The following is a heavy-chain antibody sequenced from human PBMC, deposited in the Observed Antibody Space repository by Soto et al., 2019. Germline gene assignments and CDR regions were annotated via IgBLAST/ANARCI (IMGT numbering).Heavy chain of an antibody. V-gene: IGHV1-46*01. J-gene: IGHJ5*02. D-gene: IGHD3-3*01. CDR3: ARSSGGNFGIIIEGSNWFDP. Sequence: AASVKVSCKAPGDTFTSYYLNWVRQAPGQGLEWMGVINTHGGSTKYAQKFQGRVTMTRDTSRSTVYMELRSLRSDDTAIYYCARSSGGNFGIIIEGSNWFDPWGQGTLVTISS. CDR1: GDTFTSYY. CDR2: INTHGGST.